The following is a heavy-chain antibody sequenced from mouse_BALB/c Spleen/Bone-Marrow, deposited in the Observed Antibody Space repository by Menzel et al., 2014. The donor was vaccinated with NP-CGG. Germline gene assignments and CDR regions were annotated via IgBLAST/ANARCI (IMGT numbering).Heavy chain of an antibody. CDR3: ARTMIYFYAMDY. J-gene: IGHJ4*01. CDR2: VNPYNDGT. D-gene: IGHD2-4*01. CDR1: GYTFTNFV. Sequence: EVQLQQSGPELVKPGASVRVSCKASGYTFTNFVIYWVKQRPGQGLEWIGYVNPYNDGTKYNEKFKGKATLTSDKSSTTAYMELSSLTSEDSAVYYCARTMIYFYAMDYWGRGTSVTVSS. V-gene: IGHV1-14*01.